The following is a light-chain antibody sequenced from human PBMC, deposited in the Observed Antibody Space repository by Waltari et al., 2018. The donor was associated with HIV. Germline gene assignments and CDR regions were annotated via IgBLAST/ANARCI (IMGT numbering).Light chain of an antibody. CDR2: QQN. CDR1: KLADKY. V-gene: IGLV3-1*01. Sequence: SYEVSQPPSVSVSPGQTASISCSGDKLADKYVSWYQQKPGQSPVLVIFQQNKHPSGIPERCSGSKAGNTATLTIRGTQTMDDADYFCQTWDTSTASYVFGTGTTVTVL. CDR3: QTWDTSTASYV. J-gene: IGLJ1*01.